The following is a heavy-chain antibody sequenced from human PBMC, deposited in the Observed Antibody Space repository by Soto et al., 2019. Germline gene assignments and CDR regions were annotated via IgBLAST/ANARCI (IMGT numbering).Heavy chain of an antibody. CDR2: IYYSGST. CDR1: GDSMTSYY. D-gene: IGHD6-13*01. V-gene: IGHV4-59*05. Sequence: SETLSLTCTLSGDSMTSYYWSWIRQPPGKGLEWIGSIYYSGSTYYNPSLKSRVTISVDTSKNQFSLKLSSVTAADTAVYYCASSNIAAAGFYYYGMDVWGQGTTVT. J-gene: IGHJ6*02. CDR3: ASSNIAAAGFYYYGMDV.